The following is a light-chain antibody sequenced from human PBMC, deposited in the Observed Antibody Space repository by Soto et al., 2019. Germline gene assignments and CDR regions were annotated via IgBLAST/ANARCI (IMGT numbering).Light chain of an antibody. CDR1: QSVSSSY. J-gene: IGKJ2*01. Sequence: EVVLTQSPATLSLSPGEGATLSCRASQSVSSSYLAWYQQKPGQAPRLLIYGASSRATGIPDRFSGSGSGTDFTLTISRLEPEDFAVYYCQQYGSSLYTFGQGTKVDIK. CDR3: QQYGSSLYT. CDR2: GAS. V-gene: IGKV3-20*01.